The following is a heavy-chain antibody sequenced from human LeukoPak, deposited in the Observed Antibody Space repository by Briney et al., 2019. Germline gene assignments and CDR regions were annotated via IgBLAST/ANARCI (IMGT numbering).Heavy chain of an antibody. CDR1: GFTFTTYS. V-gene: IGHV3-21*01. J-gene: IGHJ4*02. CDR3: ARGHTEVTRHFDF. CDR2: ISSGSSAI. Sequence: PGGSLRLSCEASGFTFTTYSMTWVRQAPGKGLEWVSIISSGSSAIFSADALKGRFTISRDDAKNLLYLDMNSLRAEDTAVYYCARGHTEVTRHFDFWGQGTLVTVSS. D-gene: IGHD2-21*02.